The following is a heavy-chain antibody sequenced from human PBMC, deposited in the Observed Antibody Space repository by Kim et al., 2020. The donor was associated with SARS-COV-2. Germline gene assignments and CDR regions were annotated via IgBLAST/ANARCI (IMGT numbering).Heavy chain of an antibody. D-gene: IGHD1-26*01. J-gene: IGHJ4*02. CDR3: ASLYLEEVGGFDY. Sequence: SETLSLTCTVSGGSISSSSYYWGWIRQPPGKGLEWIGSIYYSGSTYYNPSLKSRVTISVDTSKNQFSLKLSSVTAADTAVYYCASLYLEEVGGFDYWGQGTLVTVSS. V-gene: IGHV4-39*07. CDR2: IYYSGST. CDR1: GGSISSSSYY.